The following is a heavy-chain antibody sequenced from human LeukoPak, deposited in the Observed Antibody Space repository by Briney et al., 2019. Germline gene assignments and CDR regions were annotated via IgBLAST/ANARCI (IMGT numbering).Heavy chain of an antibody. D-gene: IGHD1-26*01. CDR3: ARSSTVGAIDY. CDR2: INHSGST. CDR1: GGSISSYY. J-gene: IGHJ4*02. V-gene: IGHV4-59*01. Sequence: SETLSLTCTVSGGSISSYYWSWIRQPPGKGLEWIGEINHSGSTNYNPSLKSRVTISVDTSKNQFSLKLSSVTAADTAVYYCARSSTVGAIDYWGQGTLVTVSS.